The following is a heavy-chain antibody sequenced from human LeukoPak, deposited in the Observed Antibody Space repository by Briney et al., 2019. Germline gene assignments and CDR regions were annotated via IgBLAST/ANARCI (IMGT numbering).Heavy chain of an antibody. CDR2: ISSRGSTI. D-gene: IGHD5-24*01. CDR1: GFTFSSYE. V-gene: IGHV3-48*03. J-gene: IGHJ6*03. CDR3: ARIEHYYYYMDV. Sequence: PGGSLRLSCAASGFTFSSYEMNWVRQAPGKGLEWVSYISSRGSTIYYADSVKGRFTISRDNAKNSLYLQMNSLRAEDTAVYYCARIEHYYYYMDVRGKGTTVTVSS.